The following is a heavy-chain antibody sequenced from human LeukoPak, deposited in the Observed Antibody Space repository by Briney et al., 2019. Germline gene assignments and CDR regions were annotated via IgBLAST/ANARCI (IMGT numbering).Heavy chain of an antibody. CDR3: AKSPMVRGVIINGMDV. CDR2: ISGIGVTT. V-gene: IGHV3-23*01. J-gene: IGHJ6*02. CDR1: GFTFSNYV. D-gene: IGHD3-10*01. Sequence: GGSLRLSCAASGFTFSNYVMGWVRQAPGKGLEWVSGISGIGVTTYYADSVKGRFTISRDNSKSTLYLQMNSLRAEDTAVYYCAKSPMVRGVIINGMDVWGQGTTVTVSS.